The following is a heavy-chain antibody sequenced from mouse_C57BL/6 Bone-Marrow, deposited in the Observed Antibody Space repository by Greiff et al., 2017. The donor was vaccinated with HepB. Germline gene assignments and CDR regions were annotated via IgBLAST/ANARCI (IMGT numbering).Heavy chain of an antibody. CDR3: ARKGFYYYGSSSYYYAMDY. D-gene: IGHD1-1*01. CDR1: GYTFTSYW. V-gene: IGHV1-53*01. Sequence: QVQLQQPGTELVKPGASVKLSCKASGYTFTSYWMHWVKQRPGQGLEWIGNINPSNGGTNYNEKFKSKATLTVDKSSSTAYMQLSSLTSEDSAVYYCARKGFYYYGSSSYYYAMDYWGQGTSVTVSS. J-gene: IGHJ4*01. CDR2: INPSNGGT.